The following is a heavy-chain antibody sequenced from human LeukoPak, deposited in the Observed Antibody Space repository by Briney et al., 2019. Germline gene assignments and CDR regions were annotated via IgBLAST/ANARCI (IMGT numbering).Heavy chain of an antibody. J-gene: IGHJ4*02. CDR2: IIPIFGTA. V-gene: IGHV1-69*06. CDR3: ARDNDYGDYFDY. CDR1: GGTFSSYA. Sequence: SVKVSCKASGGTFSSYAISWVRQAPGQGLEWMGGIIPIFGTANYAQKFQGRVTITADKSTSIAYMELSSLRSEDTAAHYCARDNDYGDYFDYWGQGTLVTVSS. D-gene: IGHD4-17*01.